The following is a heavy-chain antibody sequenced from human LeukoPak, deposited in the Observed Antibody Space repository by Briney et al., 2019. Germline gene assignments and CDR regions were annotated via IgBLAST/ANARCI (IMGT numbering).Heavy chain of an antibody. J-gene: IGHJ3*02. CDR2: IIPIFGTA. Sequence: GASVKVSCKASGGTFSSYAISWVRQAPGQGLEWMGGIIPIFGTANYAQKFQGRVTITADESTSTAYMELSSLRSEDTAVYYCAYLPDIVVVPAAMGKLIDAFDTWGQGTMVTVSS. D-gene: IGHD2-2*01. CDR1: GGTFSSYA. CDR3: AYLPDIVVVPAAMGKLIDAFDT. V-gene: IGHV1-69*01.